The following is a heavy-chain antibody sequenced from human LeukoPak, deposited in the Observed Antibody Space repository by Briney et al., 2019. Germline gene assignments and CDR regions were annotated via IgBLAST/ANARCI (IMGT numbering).Heavy chain of an antibody. V-gene: IGHV3-21*06. D-gene: IGHD2-2*01. CDR1: GFAFGSYN. CDR2: ISTTSTYI. J-gene: IGHJ4*02. CDR3: ARAGTCSSTSCDGGIEY. Sequence: KTGGSLRLSCAASGFAFGSYNMKWVRQAPGKGLEWVSFISTTSTYIYYADSVKGRFTVSRDNSKNLLYLQMDSLRVEDTAVYYCARAGTCSSTSCDGGIEYWGQGTLVTVSS.